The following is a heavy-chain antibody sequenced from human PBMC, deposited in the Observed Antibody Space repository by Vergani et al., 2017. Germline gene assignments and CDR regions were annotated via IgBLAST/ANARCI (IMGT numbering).Heavy chain of an antibody. Sequence: QVQLQESGPGLVKPSQTLSLTCTVSGGSISSGDYYWSWIRQPPGKGLEWIGYIYYSGSTYYNPSLKSRVTISVDTSKNQFSLKLSSVTAADTAVYYCARETDSSGYYPAYYYYGMDVWGQGTTVTVSS. D-gene: IGHD3-22*01. CDR1: GGSISSGDYY. V-gene: IGHV4-30-4*08. CDR3: ARETDSSGYYPAYYYYGMDV. CDR2: IYYSGST. J-gene: IGHJ6*02.